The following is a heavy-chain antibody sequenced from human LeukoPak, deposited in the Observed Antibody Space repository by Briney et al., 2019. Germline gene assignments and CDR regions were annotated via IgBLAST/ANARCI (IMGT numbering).Heavy chain of an antibody. V-gene: IGHV3-66*02. Sequence: PGGSLGLSCAASGFIVSSNYMNWVRQAPGKGLEWVSVIYSGGSTYYADSLKDRFTISRDNSKNTVNLQMNDLRAEDTAVYYCARSWDARLNFDYWGQGTLVTVSS. D-gene: IGHD1-26*01. J-gene: IGHJ4*02. CDR1: GFIVSSNY. CDR2: IYSGGST. CDR3: ARSWDARLNFDY.